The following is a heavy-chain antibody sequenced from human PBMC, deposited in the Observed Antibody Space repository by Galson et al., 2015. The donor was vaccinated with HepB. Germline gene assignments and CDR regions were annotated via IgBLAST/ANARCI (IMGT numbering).Heavy chain of an antibody. Sequence: CAISGDSVSSNSAAWNWIRQSPSRGLEWLGRTYYRSKLYNDYAVSVKSRIIINPDTSKNQFSLQLNSVTPEDTAVSYCARELLWLYHLLCRGKDYWGQGTLVTVSS. CDR3: ARELLWLYHLLCRGKDY. CDR2: TYYRSKLYN. V-gene: IGHV6-1*01. J-gene: IGHJ4*02. CDR1: GDSVSSNSAA. D-gene: IGHD2-2*01.